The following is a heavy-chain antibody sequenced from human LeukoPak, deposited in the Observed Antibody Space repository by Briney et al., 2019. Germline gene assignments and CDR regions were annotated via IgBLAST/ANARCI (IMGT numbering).Heavy chain of an antibody. J-gene: IGHJ4*02. CDR1: GFTFSSYA. CDR2: ISSNGGST. D-gene: IGHD3-10*01. CDR3: AREALGGGGY. Sequence: GGSLRLSCSASGFTFSSYAMHWVRQAPGKGLEYVSAISSNGGSTYYADSVKGRFTISRDNSKNTLYLQMSSLRAEDTAVYHCAREALGGGGYWGQGTLVTVSS. V-gene: IGHV3-64*04.